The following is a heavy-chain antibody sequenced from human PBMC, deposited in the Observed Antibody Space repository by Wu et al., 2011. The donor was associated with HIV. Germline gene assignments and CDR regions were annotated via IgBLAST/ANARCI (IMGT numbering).Heavy chain of an antibody. J-gene: IGHJ4*02. Sequence: QVQLVQSGAEVKKPGSPVKVSCKASGRTFSSYAISWVRQAPGQGLEWMGRIIPIFGTANYAQKFQGRVTITADKSTSTAYMELSSLRSDDTAIYYCARDRRVLGATKGRALDYWGQGTLVTVSS. CDR3: ARDRRVLGATKGRALDY. V-gene: IGHV1-69*14. CDR1: GRTFSSYA. D-gene: IGHD1-26*01. CDR2: IIPIFGTA.